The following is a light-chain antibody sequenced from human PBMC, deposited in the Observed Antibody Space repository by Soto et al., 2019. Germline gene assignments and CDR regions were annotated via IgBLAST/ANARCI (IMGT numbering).Light chain of an antibody. CDR1: TGAVTSGHY. CDR3: LLSYSGTNWV. Sequence: QTVVTQEPSLTVSPGGTVTLTCGSSTGAVTSGHYPYWFQQKPGQAPRILIYDTTNKHSWTPARFSGSLLGGKAALTLAGAQTDDEADYYCLLSYSGTNWVFGGGTKVTVL. J-gene: IGLJ3*02. V-gene: IGLV7-46*01. CDR2: DTT.